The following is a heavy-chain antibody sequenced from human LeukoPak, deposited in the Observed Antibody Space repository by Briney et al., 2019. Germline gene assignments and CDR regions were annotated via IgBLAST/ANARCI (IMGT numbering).Heavy chain of an antibody. Sequence: GGSLRLSCAASGFTFSSYAMSWVRQAPGKGLEWVSAISGSGGSTYYADSVKGRFTISRDNSKNTLYLQMNSLRAEDTAVYYCAKVISGPNIVVVPAARGDAFDIWGQGTMVTVSS. CDR3: AKVISGPNIVVVPAARGDAFDI. CDR1: GFTFSSYA. J-gene: IGHJ3*02. V-gene: IGHV3-23*01. D-gene: IGHD2-2*01. CDR2: ISGSGGST.